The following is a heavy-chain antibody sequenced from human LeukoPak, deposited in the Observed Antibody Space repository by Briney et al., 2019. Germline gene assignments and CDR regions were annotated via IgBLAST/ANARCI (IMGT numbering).Heavy chain of an antibody. V-gene: IGHV4-34*01. CDR2: INHSGST. Sequence: SETLSLTCAVYGGSFSGYYWSWIRQPPGKGLEWIWEINHSGSTNYNPSLKSRVTISVDTSKNQFSLKLSSVTAAETAVYYCARTLSNFVWGSYRSGYFDYWGQGTLVTVSS. CDR3: ARTLSNFVWGSYRSGYFDY. J-gene: IGHJ4*02. CDR1: GGSFSGYY. D-gene: IGHD3-16*02.